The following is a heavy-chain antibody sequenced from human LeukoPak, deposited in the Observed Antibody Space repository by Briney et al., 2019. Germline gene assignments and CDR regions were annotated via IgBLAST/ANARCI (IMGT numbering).Heavy chain of an antibody. CDR3: ARESITSGWYLY. V-gene: IGHV3-53*01. CDR1: GFTVSDSY. CDR2: IYKEVNT. Sequence: PGGSLRLSCAASGFTVSDSYMSWVRQAPGKGLEWVSTIYKEVNTYHAASVKGRFTMSRDNSKNPLYLQMNSLRVEDTAIYYCARESITSGWYLYWGQGTLVTVSS. D-gene: IGHD6-19*01. J-gene: IGHJ4*02.